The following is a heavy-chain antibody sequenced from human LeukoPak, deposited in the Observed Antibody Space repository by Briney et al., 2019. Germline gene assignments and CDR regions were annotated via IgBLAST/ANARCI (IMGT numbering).Heavy chain of an antibody. CDR1: GYTFTGYY. CDR3: AREQGGYCSSTSCYMWENFDY. Sequence: ASVKVSCKASGYTFTGYYMHWVRQAPGQGLEWMGWINPNSGGTNYAQKFQGRVTMTRDTSISTAYMELSRLRSDDTAVYYCAREQGGYCSSTSCYMWENFDYWGQGTLVTVSS. J-gene: IGHJ4*02. CDR2: INPNSGGT. V-gene: IGHV1-2*02. D-gene: IGHD2-2*02.